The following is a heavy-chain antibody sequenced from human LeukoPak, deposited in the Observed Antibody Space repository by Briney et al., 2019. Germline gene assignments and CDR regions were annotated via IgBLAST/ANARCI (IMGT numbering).Heavy chain of an antibody. V-gene: IGHV3-23*01. CDR2: ISGSGGST. CDR1: GFTFSSYA. D-gene: IGHD3-16*01. CDR3: ANGAKGRRFRQYYFDY. Sequence: GGSLRLSCAASGFTFSSYAMSWVRQAPGKGLEWVSAISGSGGSTYYADSVKGRFTISRDNSKNTLYLQMNSLRAEDTAVYYCANGAKGRRFRQYYFDYWGQGTLVTVSS. J-gene: IGHJ4*02.